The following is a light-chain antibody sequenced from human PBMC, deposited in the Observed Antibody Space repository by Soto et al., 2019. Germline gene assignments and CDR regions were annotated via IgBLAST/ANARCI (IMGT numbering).Light chain of an antibody. CDR1: SSVVGSYNL. CDR3: CSYAGSSTYV. V-gene: IGLV2-23*02. Sequence: QSVLTQPASVSGSPGQSITSCCTGASSVVGSYNLVSWYQQHPGKAPKLMIYEVSKRPSGVSNRFSGSKSGNTASLTISGLQAEDEADYYCCSYAGSSTYVFGTGTKVTVL. CDR2: EVS. J-gene: IGLJ1*01.